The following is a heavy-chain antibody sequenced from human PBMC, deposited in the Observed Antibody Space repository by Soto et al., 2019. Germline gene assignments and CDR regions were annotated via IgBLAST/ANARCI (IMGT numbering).Heavy chain of an antibody. J-gene: IGHJ4*02. D-gene: IGHD3-3*01. CDR3: ATVSLLAWLLFAVAYYFAY. CDR1: GFTFSSYA. V-gene: IGHV3-23*01. CDR2: ISGSGGST. Sequence: EVQLLESGGGLVQPGGSLRLSCAASGFTFSSYAMSWVRQAPGKGLEWVSAISGSGGSTYYADSVKGRFTISRDNSKNTLYLQMNSLRAEATAVYYCATVSLLAWLLFAVAYYFAYWGQGTLVTVSS.